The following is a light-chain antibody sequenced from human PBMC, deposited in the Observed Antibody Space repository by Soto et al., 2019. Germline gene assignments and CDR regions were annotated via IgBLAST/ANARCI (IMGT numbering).Light chain of an antibody. CDR3: QQRNTWPPVT. CDR2: DAS. J-gene: IGKJ4*02. Sequence: EIVLTQSPATLSLSPGERATLPCSASQIVGYHLAWYQQKPGQAPRLLIYDASNRATGIPARFSGSGSGTDFTLTISSLEPEDFAVYYCQQRNTWPPVTFGGGTKVEIK. V-gene: IGKV3-11*01. CDR1: QIVGYH.